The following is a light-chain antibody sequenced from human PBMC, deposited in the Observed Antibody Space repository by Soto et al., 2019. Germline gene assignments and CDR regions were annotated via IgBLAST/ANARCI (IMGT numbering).Light chain of an antibody. CDR2: EVT. Sequence: QPVLTQPASVSGSPGQSITISCTGTSSDIGGFNFVSWYQQYPTKAPKLMIYEVTKRPSGVPYRFSGSKSANTASLTISGLQAEDEGDYYCSSYTTTNTYVFGTGTKLTVL. CDR1: SSDIGGFNF. J-gene: IGLJ1*01. CDR3: SSYTTTNTYV. V-gene: IGLV2-14*01.